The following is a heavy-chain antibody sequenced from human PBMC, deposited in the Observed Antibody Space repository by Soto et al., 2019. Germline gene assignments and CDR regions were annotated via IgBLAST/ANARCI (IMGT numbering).Heavy chain of an antibody. D-gene: IGHD4-17*01. Sequence: GGSLRLSCEASGFTFSSYGMHWVRQAPGKGVAWVAVISYDGRNEYYADAVKGRFTISRDNSKNTLYLQTHSLSTEDTAVYYCAKDRGALRWSEEHYYLDYWGQVRLVTLSP. CDR2: ISYDGRNE. J-gene: IGHJ4*02. CDR3: AKDRGALRWSEEHYYLDY. V-gene: IGHV3-30*18. CDR1: GFTFSSYG.